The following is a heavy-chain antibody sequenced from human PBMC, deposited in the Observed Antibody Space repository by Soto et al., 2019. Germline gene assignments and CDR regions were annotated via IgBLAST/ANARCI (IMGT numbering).Heavy chain of an antibody. D-gene: IGHD3-16*01. CDR1: GGSISSSSYY. Sequence: NPSETLSLTCTVSGGSISSSSYYWGWIRQPPGKGLEWIGSIHYSGSTYYNPSLKSRVTISVDTSKNQFSLKLSSVTAADTAVYYFACLGQPPGKTSGHSYFDYWGQGTLVTVSS. J-gene: IGHJ4*02. CDR2: IHYSGST. V-gene: IGHV4-39*01. CDR3: ACLGQPPGKTSGHSYFDY.